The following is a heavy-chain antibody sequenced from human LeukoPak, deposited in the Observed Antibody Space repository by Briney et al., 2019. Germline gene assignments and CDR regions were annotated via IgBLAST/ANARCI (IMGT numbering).Heavy chain of an antibody. D-gene: IGHD5-24*01. Sequence: VASVKVSCKASGGTFSGYAISWVRQAPGQGLEWMGGIIPIFGTANYAQKFQGRVTITTDESTSTAYMELSSLRSEDTAVYYCAIEMATNHYYYYYMDVWGKGTTVTVSS. V-gene: IGHV1-69*05. CDR2: IIPIFGTA. CDR1: GGTFSGYA. J-gene: IGHJ6*03. CDR3: AIEMATNHYYYYYMDV.